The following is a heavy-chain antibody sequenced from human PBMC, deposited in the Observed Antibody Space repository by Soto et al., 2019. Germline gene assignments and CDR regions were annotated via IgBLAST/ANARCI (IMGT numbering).Heavy chain of an antibody. V-gene: IGHV4-4*02. J-gene: IGHJ4*02. Sequence: QVQLQESGPGLVKPSGTLSLTCAVSGGSISSSNWWSWVRQPPGKGLEWIGEIYHSGSTNYNPSLKSRVTISVDKSKNQFSLKLSSVTAADTAVYYCARVVGYSSSWYLPYFDYWGQGTLVTVSS. CDR1: GGSISSSNW. D-gene: IGHD6-13*01. CDR3: ARVVGYSSSWYLPYFDY. CDR2: IYHSGST.